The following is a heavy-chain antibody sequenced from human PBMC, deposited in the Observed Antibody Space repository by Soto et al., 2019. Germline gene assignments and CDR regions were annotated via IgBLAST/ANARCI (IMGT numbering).Heavy chain of an antibody. CDR3: AKDIRGANPWAYYFDY. J-gene: IGHJ4*02. Sequence: QVQLVESGGEVVQPGRSLRLSCAASGFTFNNYGMHWVRQAPGKGLEWVAVISYDGSYKYYADSVKGRFTISRDNSKNMLYLQMNSLRAEDTAVYYCAKDIRGANPWAYYFDYWGQGTLVTVS. CDR1: GFTFNNYG. CDR2: ISYDGSYK. D-gene: IGHD1-26*01. V-gene: IGHV3-30*18.